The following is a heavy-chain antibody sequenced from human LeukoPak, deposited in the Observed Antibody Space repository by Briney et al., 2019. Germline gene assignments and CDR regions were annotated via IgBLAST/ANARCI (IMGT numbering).Heavy chain of an antibody. V-gene: IGHV3-21*01. D-gene: IGHD2-2*01. Sequence: GGSLRLSCAASGFPLSGYSMNWVRQAPGKGLEWVSSITGSTNYIYYADSVKGRFTISRDNAKNSPYLQMNSLRAEDTAVYYCARVGYCSSSTCRNYFDYWGQGTLVTVSS. CDR3: ARVGYCSSSTCRNYFDY. CDR2: ITGSTNYI. CDR1: GFPLSGYS. J-gene: IGHJ4*02.